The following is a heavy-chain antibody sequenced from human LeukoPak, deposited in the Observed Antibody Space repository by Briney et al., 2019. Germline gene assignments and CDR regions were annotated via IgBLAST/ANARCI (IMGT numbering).Heavy chain of an antibody. Sequence: GGSLRLSCAASGFTFSNYEMHWVRQAPGKGLEWVSYISSSGSDIYYADSVKGRFTISRDNAKNSLYLQMNSLRAEDTAVYYCARDKRDGYNPFDYWGQGTLVTVSS. D-gene: IGHD5-24*01. J-gene: IGHJ4*02. V-gene: IGHV3-48*03. CDR3: ARDKRDGYNPFDY. CDR1: GFTFSNYE. CDR2: ISSSGSDI.